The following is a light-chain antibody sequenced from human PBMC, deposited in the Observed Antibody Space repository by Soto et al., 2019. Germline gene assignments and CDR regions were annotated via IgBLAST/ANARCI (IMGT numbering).Light chain of an antibody. CDR2: DAS. CDR1: QDISNY. J-gene: IGKJ2*01. Sequence: DIPMTQSPSSLSASVGDRVTITCQASQDISNYLNWYQQKPGKAPKLLIYDASNLETGVPSRFSGSGSGTDFTFTISSLQPEDIATYYCQQYDNLPYTFGPGTKLEIK. CDR3: QQYDNLPYT. V-gene: IGKV1-33*01.